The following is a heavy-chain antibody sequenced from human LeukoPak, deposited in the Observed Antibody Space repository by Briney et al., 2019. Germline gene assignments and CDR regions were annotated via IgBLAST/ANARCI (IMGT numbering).Heavy chain of an antibody. Sequence: SETLSLTCTVSGGSISSYYWSWIRQPPGKGLEWIGYIYYSGSTNYNPSLKSRVTISVDTSKNQFSLKLSSVTAADTAVYYCAREAWSGDFWSGYKNKYYYYYYMDVWGKGTTATVSS. CDR2: IYYSGST. D-gene: IGHD3-3*01. CDR1: GGSISSYY. V-gene: IGHV4-59*01. J-gene: IGHJ6*03. CDR3: AREAWSGDFWSGYKNKYYYYYYMDV.